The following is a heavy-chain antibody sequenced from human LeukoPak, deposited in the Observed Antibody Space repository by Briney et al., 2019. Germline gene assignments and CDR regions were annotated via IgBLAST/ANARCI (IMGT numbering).Heavy chain of an antibody. V-gene: IGHV3-23*01. Sequence: GGSLRLSFSAAGPTVVSTGMDSARQAPGKGLEWVSAISHIGSRTYYADSVKGRFTISRDNSQNTLSLQMYGLRAADTPLYFCANESTILKPIDSWGQGTLVTVSS. CDR2: ISHIGSRT. CDR1: GPTVVSTG. J-gene: IGHJ4*02. CDR3: ANESTILKPIDS. D-gene: IGHD2-2*01.